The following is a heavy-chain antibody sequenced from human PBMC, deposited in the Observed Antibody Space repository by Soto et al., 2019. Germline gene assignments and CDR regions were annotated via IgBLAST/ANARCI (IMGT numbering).Heavy chain of an antibody. CDR1: GYTFTSYY. Sequence: ASVKVSCKASGYTFTSYYMHWVRQAPGQGLEWMGWMNPNSGNTGYAQKFQGRVTMTRNTSISTAYMELSSLRSEDTAVYYCARGRGSSGYYYYYYGMDVWGQGTTVTVSS. J-gene: IGHJ6*02. D-gene: IGHD6-19*01. CDR3: ARGRGSSGYYYYYYGMDV. V-gene: IGHV1-8*02. CDR2: MNPNSGNT.